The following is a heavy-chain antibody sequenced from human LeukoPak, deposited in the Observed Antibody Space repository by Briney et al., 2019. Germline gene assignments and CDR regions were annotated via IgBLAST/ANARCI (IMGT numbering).Heavy chain of an antibody. CDR3: ARSGTPGYYDSSGYLYYYYYGMDV. J-gene: IGHJ6*02. D-gene: IGHD3-22*01. V-gene: IGHV3-53*01. CDR1: GFTVSSNY. CDR2: IYSGGST. Sequence: GGSLRLSCAASGFTVSSNYMSWVRQAPGKGLEWVSVIYSGGSTYYADSVKGRFTISRDNSKNTLYLQMNSLRAEDTAVYYCARSGTPGYYDSSGYLYYYYYGMDVWGQGTTVTVSS.